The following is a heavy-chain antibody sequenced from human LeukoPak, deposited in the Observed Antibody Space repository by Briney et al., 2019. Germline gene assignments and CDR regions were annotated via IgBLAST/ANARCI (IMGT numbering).Heavy chain of an antibody. CDR1: GGSISSYY. CDR2: IYYSGST. V-gene: IGHV4-59*01. J-gene: IGHJ6*02. D-gene: IGHD2-2*01. Sequence: PSETLSLTCTVSGGSISSYYWSWIRQPPGKGLEWIGYIYYSGSTNYNPSLKSRVTISVDTSKNQFSLKLSSVTAADTAVYYCARNPTYQLDHYYYYYGMDVWGRGTTVTVSS. CDR3: ARNPTYQLDHYYYYYGMDV.